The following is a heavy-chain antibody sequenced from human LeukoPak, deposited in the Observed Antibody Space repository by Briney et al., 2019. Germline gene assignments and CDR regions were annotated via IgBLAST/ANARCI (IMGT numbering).Heavy chain of an antibody. Sequence: GGSLRLSCEASGFTFRDYWMTWVRQAPGKGLEWVANVKQDGTEKFYVDSVKGRFTISRDNGKNSLYLRMNSLRVEDTAIYYCARAGGTSWADYWGQGTLVTVPS. CDR2: VKQDGTEK. CDR1: GFTFRDYW. J-gene: IGHJ4*02. D-gene: IGHD6-13*01. CDR3: ARAGGTSWADY. V-gene: IGHV3-7*01.